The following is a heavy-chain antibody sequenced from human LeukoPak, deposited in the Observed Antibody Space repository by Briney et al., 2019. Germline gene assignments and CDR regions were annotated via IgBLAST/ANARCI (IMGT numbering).Heavy chain of an antibody. CDR3: AREGVSWGNLGN. J-gene: IGHJ4*02. D-gene: IGHD7-27*01. CDR1: GFTFRSFV. Sequence: AGRSLRHSCTASGFTFRSFVMLGVRQAPGKGLEGGAVISYDGSPTYYADPVKGRFTISRDKSKNTLYLEMNSMRGDDTAVYSCAREGVSWGNLGNWGQGTLVIASS. CDR2: ISYDGSPT. V-gene: IGHV3-30-3*01.